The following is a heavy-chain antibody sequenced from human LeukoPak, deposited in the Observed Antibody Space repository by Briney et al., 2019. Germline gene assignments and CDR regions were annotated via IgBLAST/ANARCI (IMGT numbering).Heavy chain of an antibody. CDR3: ARAIFSSGWYLVDY. J-gene: IGHJ4*02. D-gene: IGHD6-19*01. CDR2: ITSSSNYI. V-gene: IGHV3-21*01. CDR1: GFPFSSHN. Sequence: GGSLRLSCAASGFPFSSHNMNWVRQAPGKGLEWVSYITSSSNYIYYADSLKGRFTISRDNAKNSLYLQMNSLRAEDTAVYYCARAIFSSGWYLVDYWGQGTLVTVSS.